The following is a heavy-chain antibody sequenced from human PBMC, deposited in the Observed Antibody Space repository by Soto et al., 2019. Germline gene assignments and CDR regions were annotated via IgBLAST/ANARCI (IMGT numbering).Heavy chain of an antibody. CDR1: GFTFSSYA. Sequence: EVQLLESGGGLVQPGGSLRLSCAASGFTFSSYAMSWVRQAQGQGLEWVSAISGSGGSTYYADSVKGRFTISRDNSKNTLYLQMNSLRAEDTAVYYCAKGGYYYGSGSYYSKRYYFDYWGQGALVTVSS. V-gene: IGHV3-23*01. CDR2: ISGSGGST. J-gene: IGHJ4*02. D-gene: IGHD3-10*01. CDR3: AKGGYYYGSGSYYSKRYYFDY.